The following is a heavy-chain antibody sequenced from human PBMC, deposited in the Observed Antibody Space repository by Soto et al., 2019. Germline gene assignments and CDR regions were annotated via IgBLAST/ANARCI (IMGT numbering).Heavy chain of an antibody. Sequence: GGSLRLSCAASGFTFSSYSMNWVRQAPGKGLEWVSYISSSSSTIYYADSVKGRFTISRDNAKNSLYLQMNSLRAEDTAVYYCARVTVGRGDNWFDPWGQGTLVTVSS. D-gene: IGHD4-17*01. J-gene: IGHJ5*02. CDR1: GFTFSSYS. V-gene: IGHV3-48*01. CDR3: ARVTVGRGDNWFDP. CDR2: ISSSSSTI.